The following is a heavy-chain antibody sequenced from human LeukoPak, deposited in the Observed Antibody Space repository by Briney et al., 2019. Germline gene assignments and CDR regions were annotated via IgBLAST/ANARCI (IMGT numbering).Heavy chain of an antibody. V-gene: IGHV4-59*01. Sequence: LETLSLTCTVSGSSISTYYWSWIRRPPGKGLEWIGNTYYTGSTIYNPSLESRVTMSVDTSENQLFLNLTSVTAADTAVYYCAREGKLTGYSGGLGFNYWGQGTLVTVSS. J-gene: IGHJ4*02. CDR2: TYYTGST. D-gene: IGHD6-19*01. CDR3: AREGKLTGYSGGLGFNY. CDR1: GSSISTYY.